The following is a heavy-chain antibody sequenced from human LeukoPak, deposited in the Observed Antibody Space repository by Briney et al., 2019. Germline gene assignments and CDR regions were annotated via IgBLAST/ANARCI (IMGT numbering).Heavy chain of an antibody. V-gene: IGHV4-34*01. D-gene: IGHD4-17*01. Sequence: SETLSLTCAVYGGSSSGYYWSWIRQPPGKGLEWIGEINHSGSTNYNPSLKSRVTISVDTSKNQFSLNLMSVTAADTAVYYCTRDTGTAGEVEFDPWGQGTLVTVSS. CDR2: INHSGST. CDR1: GGSSSGYY. CDR3: TRDTGTAGEVEFDP. J-gene: IGHJ5*02.